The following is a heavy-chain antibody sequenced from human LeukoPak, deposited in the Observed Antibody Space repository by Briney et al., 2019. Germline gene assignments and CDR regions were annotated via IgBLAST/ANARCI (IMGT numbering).Heavy chain of an antibody. CDR3: ARDTPIVVVPAEDYYYYGMDV. Sequence: ASVKVSCKASGYTFTSYGISWVRQAPGQGLEWMGWISAYNGNTNYAQKLQGRVTMTTDTSTSTAYMELRSLRSDDTAVYYCARDTPIVVVPAEDYYYYGMDVWGQGTTVTVSS. J-gene: IGHJ6*02. V-gene: IGHV1-18*01. CDR1: GYTFTSYG. CDR2: ISAYNGNT. D-gene: IGHD2-2*01.